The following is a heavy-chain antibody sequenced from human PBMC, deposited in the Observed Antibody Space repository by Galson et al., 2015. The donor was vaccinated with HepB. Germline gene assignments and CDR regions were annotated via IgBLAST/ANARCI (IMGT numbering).Heavy chain of an antibody. V-gene: IGHV6-1*01. CDR2: TYYRSKWYS. CDR1: GDSVSSHSAA. J-gene: IGHJ6*02. Sequence: CAISGDSVSSHSAAWNWIRRSPSRGLEWLGRTYYRSKWYSDYAVSVRSRITINPDTSKNQFSLQLKSVTPEDTAIYYCAYGVDVWGQGTTVTVSS. CDR3: AYGVDV.